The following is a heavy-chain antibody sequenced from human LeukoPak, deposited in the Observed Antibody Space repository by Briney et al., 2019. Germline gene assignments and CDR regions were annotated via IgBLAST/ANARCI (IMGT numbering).Heavy chain of an antibody. V-gene: IGHV4-59*08. Sequence: SETLSLTCTVSGGSISSYYWSWIRQPPGKGLEWIGYIYYGGSTNYNPSLKSRVTISVDTSKNQFSLKLSSVTAADTAVYYCARHVYYYGSGGPFDYWGQGTLVTVSS. CDR1: GGSISSYY. D-gene: IGHD3-10*01. J-gene: IGHJ4*02. CDR3: ARHVYYYGSGGPFDY. CDR2: IYYGGST.